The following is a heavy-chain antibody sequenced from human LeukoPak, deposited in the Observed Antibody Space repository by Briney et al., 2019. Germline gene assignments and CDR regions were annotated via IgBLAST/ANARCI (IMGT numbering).Heavy chain of an antibody. CDR2: IIPIFGTA. CDR1: GGTFSSYA. V-gene: IGHV1-69*13. CDR3: ASGTDIVVVPALSSFDI. D-gene: IGHD2-2*01. Sequence: GASVKVSCKASGGTFSSYAISWVRQAPGQGFEWMGGIIPIFGTANYAQKFQGRVTITADESTSTAYMELSSLRSEDTAVYYCASGTDIVVVPALSSFDIWGQGTMVTVSS. J-gene: IGHJ3*02.